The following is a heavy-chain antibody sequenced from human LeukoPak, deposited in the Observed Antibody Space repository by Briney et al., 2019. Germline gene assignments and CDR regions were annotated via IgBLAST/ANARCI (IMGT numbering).Heavy chain of an antibody. CDR2: ISFSGNSI. CDR3: AGDNIENGDLDYLDP. CDR1: GFTFSSYD. D-gene: IGHD4-17*01. J-gene: IGHJ5*02. Sequence: PGGSLRLSCAASGFTFSSYDMNWVRQAPGKGLEWVAFISFSGNSIYYADSVKGRFTISRDNAKNSLYLQMSSLRDEDTAVYYCAGDNIENGDLDYLDPWGQGTLVTVSS. V-gene: IGHV3-48*03.